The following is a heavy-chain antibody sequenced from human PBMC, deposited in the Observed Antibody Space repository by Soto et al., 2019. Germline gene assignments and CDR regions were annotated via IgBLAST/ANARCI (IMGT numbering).Heavy chain of an antibody. CDR3: ARGPASTITIFGVVISGGGIDY. CDR1: GFTFSSYS. D-gene: IGHD3-3*01. J-gene: IGHJ4*02. CDR2: ISSSSSYI. Sequence: VGSLRLSCAASGFTFSSYSMNWVRQAPGKGLEWVSSISSSSSYIYYADSVKGRFAISRDNAKNSLYLQMNSLRAEDTAVYYCARGPASTITIFGVVISGGGIDYWGQGTLVTVSS. V-gene: IGHV3-21*01.